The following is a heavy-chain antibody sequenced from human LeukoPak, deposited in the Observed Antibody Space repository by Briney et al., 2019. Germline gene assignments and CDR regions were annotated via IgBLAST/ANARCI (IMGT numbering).Heavy chain of an antibody. CDR3: ARDLPYSSGWTIDY. D-gene: IGHD6-19*01. Sequence: EASVTVSCKASGYTFTSYGISWVRQAPGQGLEWMGWISAYNGNTNYAQKLQGRVTMTTDTSTSTAYMELRSLRSDDTAVYYCARDLPYSSGWTIDYWGQGTLVTVSS. J-gene: IGHJ4*02. V-gene: IGHV1-18*01. CDR1: GYTFTSYG. CDR2: ISAYNGNT.